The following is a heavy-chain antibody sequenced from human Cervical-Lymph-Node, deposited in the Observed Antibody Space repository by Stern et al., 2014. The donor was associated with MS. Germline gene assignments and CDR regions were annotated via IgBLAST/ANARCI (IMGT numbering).Heavy chain of an antibody. CDR2: VSYDGTQR. J-gene: IGHJ4*02. CDR1: GFTFSTYA. D-gene: IGHD3-10*01. Sequence: VQLVESGGGVVQPGRSLRLSCVVSGFTFSTYAMHWVRQAPGKGLERVAFVSYDGTQRNSTDSVKARFTISRDNSKNTLYLHMNSLRDEDTAVYFCARGGRGVGLEYWGQGALVTVSS. V-gene: IGHV3-30-3*01. CDR3: ARGGRGVGLEY.